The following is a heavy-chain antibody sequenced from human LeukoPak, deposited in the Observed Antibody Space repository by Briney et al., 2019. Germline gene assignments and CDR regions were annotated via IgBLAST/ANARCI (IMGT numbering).Heavy chain of an antibody. Sequence: KTGGSLRLSCVASGLTFSSYWMNWVRQAPGKGLEWVSSISSSSSYIYYADSVKGRFTISRDNAKNSLYLQMNSLRAEDTAVYYCARATVVTADWAFDIWGQGTMVTVSS. CDR1: GLTFSSYW. CDR2: ISSSSSYI. CDR3: ARATVVTADWAFDI. D-gene: IGHD4-23*01. V-gene: IGHV3-21*01. J-gene: IGHJ3*02.